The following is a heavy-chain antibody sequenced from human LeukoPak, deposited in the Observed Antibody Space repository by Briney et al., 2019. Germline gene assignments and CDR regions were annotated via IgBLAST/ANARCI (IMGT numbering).Heavy chain of an antibody. CDR3: ARSKLVVPAAGFDY. CDR2: IIPIFGTA. J-gene: IGHJ4*02. D-gene: IGHD2-2*01. V-gene: IGHV1-69*06. CDR1: GGTFSSYA. Sequence: GASVKVSCKASGGTFSSYAISWVRQAPGQGLEWMGGIIPIFGTANYAQKFQGRVTITADKSTSTAYMELSSLRSEDTAVYYCARSKLVVPAAGFDYWGQGTLVTVSS.